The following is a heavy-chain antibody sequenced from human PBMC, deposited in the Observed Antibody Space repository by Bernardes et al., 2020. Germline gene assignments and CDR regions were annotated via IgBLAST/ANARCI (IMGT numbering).Heavy chain of an antibody. CDR2: ISAYNGNT. D-gene: IGHD5-12*01. V-gene: IGHV1-18*01. J-gene: IGHJ6*04. CDR1: GYTFTSYG. CDR3: ARHTPIVATIHYGMDV. Sequence: ASVKVSCKASGYTFTSYGISWVRQAPGQGLEWMGWISAYNGNTNYAQKLQGRVTMTTDTSTSTAYMELRSLRSDDTAVYYCARHTPIVATIHYGMDVWGKGTTVTVSS.